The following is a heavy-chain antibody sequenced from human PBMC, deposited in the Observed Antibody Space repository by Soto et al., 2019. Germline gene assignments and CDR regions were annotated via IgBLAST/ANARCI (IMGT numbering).Heavy chain of an antibody. CDR2: IYYSGST. CDR3: AIRCSSTSCYLYYYYYMDV. Sequence: SETLSLTCTVSGGSISSGGYYWSWIRQHPGKGLEWIGYIYYSGSTYYNPSLKSRVTISVDTSKNQFSLKLSSVTAADTAVYYCAIRCSSTSCYLYYYYYMDVSGTGTTVTVSS. D-gene: IGHD2-2*01. V-gene: IGHV4-31*03. CDR1: GGSISSGGYY. J-gene: IGHJ6*03.